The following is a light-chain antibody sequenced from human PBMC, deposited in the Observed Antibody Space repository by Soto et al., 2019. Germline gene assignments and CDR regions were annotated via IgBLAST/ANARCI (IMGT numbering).Light chain of an antibody. CDR1: SSDVDGYNY. CDR3: RSYTNTTNRV. Sequence: QSALTQPASVSGSPGQSITISCTGASSDVDGYNYVSWYQQHPGKAPKLMIYDVTNRPSGVSNRFSGSTSGSTASLTISGLQAEDEDDYYCRSYTNTTNRVFGGGTQLTVL. J-gene: IGLJ2*01. V-gene: IGLV2-14*03. CDR2: DVT.